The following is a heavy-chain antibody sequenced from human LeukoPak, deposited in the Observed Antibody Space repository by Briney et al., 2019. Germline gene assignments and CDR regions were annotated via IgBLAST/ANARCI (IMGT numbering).Heavy chain of an antibody. CDR1: GFTFSSYW. Sequence: GGSLRLSCAASGFTFSSYWMSWVRQAPGKGLEWVANIKQDGSEKYYVDSVKGRFTISRDNAKNSLYLQMNSLRAEDTAVYYCATDGGGRWLQPHYWGQGTLVTVSS. CDR2: IKQDGSEK. J-gene: IGHJ4*02. D-gene: IGHD5-24*01. V-gene: IGHV3-7*01. CDR3: ATDGGGRWLQPHY.